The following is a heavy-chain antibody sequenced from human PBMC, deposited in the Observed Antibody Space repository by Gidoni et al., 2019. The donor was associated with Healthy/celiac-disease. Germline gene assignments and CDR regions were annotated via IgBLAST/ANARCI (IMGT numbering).Heavy chain of an antibody. Sequence: QVQLVQSGAEVKKPGASVKVSCKASGYTFTSYYMHGVRQAPGQGLEWMGIINPSGGSTSYAQKFQGRVTMTRDTSTSTVYMELSSLRSEDTAVYYCAVSQLVPGWYFDLWGRGTLVTVSS. CDR3: AVSQLVPGWYFDL. CDR2: INPSGGST. J-gene: IGHJ2*01. CDR1: GYTFTSYY. D-gene: IGHD6-13*01. V-gene: IGHV1-46*03.